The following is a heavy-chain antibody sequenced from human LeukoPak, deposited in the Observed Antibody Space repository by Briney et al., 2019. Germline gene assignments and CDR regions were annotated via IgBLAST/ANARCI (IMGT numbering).Heavy chain of an antibody. J-gene: IGHJ4*02. CDR1: GLTFDDYA. D-gene: IGHD6-13*01. CDR3: AKDLTYSSSWYELDY. V-gene: IGHV3-9*01. CDR2: ISWNSGSI. Sequence: GGSLRLSCAASGLTFDDYAMHWVRQAPGKGLEWVSGISWNSGSIGYADSVKGRFTISRDNAKNSLYLQMNSLRAEDTALYYCAKDLTYSSSWYELDYWGQGTLVTVSS.